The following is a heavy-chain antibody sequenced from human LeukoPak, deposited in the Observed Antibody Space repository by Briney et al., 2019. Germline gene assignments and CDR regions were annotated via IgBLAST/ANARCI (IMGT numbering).Heavy chain of an antibody. CDR2: ISGNGGST. Sequence: GGSLRLSCATSQSNFNKFGMSWVRQAPGKGLEWVSSISGNGGSTQYADSVQGRFAISRDNSKNTLYLQMNSLRAEDTAVYYCARDGIVVVPAAIPCDYWGQGTLVTVSS. V-gene: IGHV3-23*01. CDR1: QSNFNKFG. J-gene: IGHJ4*02. D-gene: IGHD2-2*01. CDR3: ARDGIVVVPAAIPCDY.